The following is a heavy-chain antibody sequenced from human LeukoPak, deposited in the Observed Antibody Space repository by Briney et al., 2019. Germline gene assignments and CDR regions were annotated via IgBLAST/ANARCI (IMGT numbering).Heavy chain of an antibody. J-gene: IGHJ4*02. CDR3: ATRIAAALSFDY. V-gene: IGHV5-51*01. CDR1: GYIFTSYW. CDR2: IYPGDSDT. Sequence: GESLKISCKGSGYIFTSYWIGWVRQLPGKGLEWRGIIYPGDSDTRYSPSFQGQVTISADKSISTAYLQWSSLKASDTAMYYCATRIAAALSFDYWGQGTLVTVSS. D-gene: IGHD6-13*01.